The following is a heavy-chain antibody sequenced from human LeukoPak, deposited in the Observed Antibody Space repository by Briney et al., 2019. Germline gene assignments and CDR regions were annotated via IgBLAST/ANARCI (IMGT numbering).Heavy chain of an antibody. Sequence: PGGSLRLSCAASGFTFSSYAMSWVRQAPGKGLEWVSAISGSGGSTYYADSVKGRFTISRDNSKNTLYLQMNSLRAVDTAVYYCAKDRGWYLDTNFDYWGQGTLVTVSS. CDR2: ISGSGGST. V-gene: IGHV3-23*01. CDR1: GFTFSSYA. CDR3: AKDRGWYLDTNFDY. D-gene: IGHD6-19*01. J-gene: IGHJ4*02.